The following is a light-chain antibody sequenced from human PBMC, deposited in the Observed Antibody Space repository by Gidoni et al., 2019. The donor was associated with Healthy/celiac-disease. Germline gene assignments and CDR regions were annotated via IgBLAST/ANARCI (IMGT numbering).Light chain of an antibody. J-gene: IGLJ1*01. CDR2: EVS. Sequence: QSALTQPASVSGFPGLSITLSCTGTSSDVGSYNLVSWYQQHPGKAPKLMIYEVSKRPSGVSNRFSGSKSGNTASLTISGLQAEDEADYYCCSYAGSSPYVFGTGTKVTVL. V-gene: IGLV2-23*02. CDR3: CSYAGSSPYV. CDR1: SSDVGSYNL.